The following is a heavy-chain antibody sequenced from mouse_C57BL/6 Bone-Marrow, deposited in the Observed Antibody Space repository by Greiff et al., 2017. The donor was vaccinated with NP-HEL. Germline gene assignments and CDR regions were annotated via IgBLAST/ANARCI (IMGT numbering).Heavy chain of an antibody. D-gene: IGHD4-1*01. CDR2: ISSGGSYT. Sequence: EVQLQQSGGDLVKPGGSLKLSCAASGFTFSSYGMSWVRQTPDKRLEWVATISSGGSYTYYPDSVKGRFTISRDNAKNTLYLQMSSLKSEDTAMYYCARLLTGFAMDYWGQGTSVTVSS. J-gene: IGHJ4*01. CDR1: GFTFSSYG. CDR3: ARLLTGFAMDY. V-gene: IGHV5-6*01.